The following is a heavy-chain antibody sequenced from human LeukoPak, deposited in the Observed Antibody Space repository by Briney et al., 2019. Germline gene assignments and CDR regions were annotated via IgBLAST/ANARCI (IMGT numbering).Heavy chain of an antibody. CDR3: ARHSDGWYWGGTGLDV. D-gene: IGHD6-19*01. V-gene: IGHV4-39*01. CDR2: INYSGST. Sequence: PSETLSLTCTVSGGGSISSSNHYWGWIRQPPGKGLERIGSINYSGSTQYNPSLKSRVTISADTSKDQFSLKLTSVTAADTAVYYCARHSDGWYWGGTGLDVWGQGTTVIVSS. CDR1: GGGSISSSNHY. J-gene: IGHJ6*02.